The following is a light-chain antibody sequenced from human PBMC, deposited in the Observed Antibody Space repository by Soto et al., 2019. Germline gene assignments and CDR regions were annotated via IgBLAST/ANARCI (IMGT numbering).Light chain of an antibody. CDR3: QQYGSSPIT. CDR2: DAS. CDR1: QSVRNNY. Sequence: EIVLTQSPGTLSLSPGERATLSCRASQSVRNNYLAWYQQKPGQAPRLLIYDASSRATGIPDRFSGRGSGTDFTLTITPLEPEDFAVYFCQQYGSSPITFGQGTRLEIK. J-gene: IGKJ5*01. V-gene: IGKV3-20*01.